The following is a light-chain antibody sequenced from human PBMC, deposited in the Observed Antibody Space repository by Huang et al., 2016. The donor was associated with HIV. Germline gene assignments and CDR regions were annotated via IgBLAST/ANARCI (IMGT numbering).Light chain of an antibody. CDR3: QQYYTYPWT. J-gene: IGKJ1*01. CDR2: EAS. CDR1: QSIGSW. V-gene: IGKV1-5*03. Sequence: DIQMTQSPSTLSASVGDRVNIACRASQSIGSWLAWYQQKPGTAPKLLIYEASTLETGVPSRLSGSGSGTEVTLTISSLQPDDFATYYCQQYYTYPWTFGQGTKVEIK.